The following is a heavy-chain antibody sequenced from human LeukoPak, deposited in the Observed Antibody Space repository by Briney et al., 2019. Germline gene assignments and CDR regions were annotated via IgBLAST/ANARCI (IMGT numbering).Heavy chain of an antibody. D-gene: IGHD3-10*01. J-gene: IGHJ4*02. CDR2: VRHSGST. Sequence: PSETLSLTCAVYGESITAYYWTWIRLPPGKRLEWIGEVRHSGSTNYNPSLKSRVTMSVDMSKNQFSLKLNSVTAADTAVYYCAGATATGTGRAFHYWAQGNLVPVSS. CDR3: AGATATGTGRAFHY. CDR1: GESITAYY. V-gene: IGHV4-34*01.